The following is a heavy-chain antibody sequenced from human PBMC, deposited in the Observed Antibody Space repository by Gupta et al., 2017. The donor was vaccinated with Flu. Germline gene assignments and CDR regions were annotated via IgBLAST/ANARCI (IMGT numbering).Heavy chain of an antibody. J-gene: IGHJ4*02. CDR2: IYYDGSNK. CDR3: TRDISSWYFDS. D-gene: IGHD6-13*01. CDR1: GFTFSNYG. V-gene: IGHV3-33*01. Sequence: QVQLVESGGGVVQPGWSLRLSCVAPGFTFSNYGMHWVRQAPGKGLERVAVIYYDGSNKHYADSVKDRFTISRDDSKSTLYLQMDSLRAEDTAVYYCTRDISSWYFDSWGQGTLVTVSS.